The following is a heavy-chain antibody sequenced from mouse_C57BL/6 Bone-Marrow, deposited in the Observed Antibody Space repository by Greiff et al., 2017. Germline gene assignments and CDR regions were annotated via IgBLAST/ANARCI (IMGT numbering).Heavy chain of an antibody. Sequence: EVKLMESGPGLVKPSQSLSLTCSVTGYSITSGYYWNWIRQFPGNKLEWMGYISYDGSNNYNPSLKNRISITRDTSKNQFFLKLNSVTTEDTATYYCARGGVYSNYQFAYWGQGTLVTVSA. V-gene: IGHV3-6*01. D-gene: IGHD2-5*01. CDR3: ARGGVYSNYQFAY. CDR1: GYSITSGYY. CDR2: ISYDGSN. J-gene: IGHJ3*01.